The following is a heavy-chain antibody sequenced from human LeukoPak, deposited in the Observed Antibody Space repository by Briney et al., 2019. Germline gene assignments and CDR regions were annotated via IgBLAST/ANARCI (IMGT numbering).Heavy chain of an antibody. D-gene: IGHD2-21*01. CDR2: IKEDGSQK. V-gene: IGHV3-7*03. CDR1: GFTFSSYW. Sequence: TGGALRLSCAASGFTFSSYWMSWVRQAPGKGLEWVANIKEDGSQKYYVDSVKGRFTISRDNSRDTQYLQMNSLRAEDTAVYYCAKAGVIAIPFDYWGQGTLVTVSS. CDR3: AKAGVIAIPFDY. J-gene: IGHJ4*02.